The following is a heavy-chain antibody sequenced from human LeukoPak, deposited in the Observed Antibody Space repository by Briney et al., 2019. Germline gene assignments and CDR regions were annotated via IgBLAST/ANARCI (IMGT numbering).Heavy chain of an antibody. CDR3: AKDRPYYGDYLYYYYGMDV. Sequence: GGSLRLSCAASGFTFSSYAMSWVPRAPGKGLEWCSAISGRGGSTYYADSVKGRFTISRDNSKNTLYLQMNSLRAEDTAVYYCAKDRPYYGDYLYYYYGMDVWGQGTTVTVSS. D-gene: IGHD4-17*01. CDR2: ISGRGGST. CDR1: GFTFSSYA. V-gene: IGHV3-23*01. J-gene: IGHJ6*02.